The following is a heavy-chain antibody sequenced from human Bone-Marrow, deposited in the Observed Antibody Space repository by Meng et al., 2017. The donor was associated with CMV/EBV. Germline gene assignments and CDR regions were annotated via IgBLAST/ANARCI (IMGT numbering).Heavy chain of an antibody. Sequence: TGYCISWLRQAPRQVREWMGWVNPNSGATNYIPRIQGRVTMTRDTSISTAYMELSRLSSDDTAVYYCARNLANYDGSDVFWLWGFDFWGQGALVTVSS. CDR2: VNPNSGAT. CDR3: ARNLANYDGSDVFWLWGFDF. CDR1: TGYC. J-gene: IGHJ4*02. D-gene: IGHD3-22*01. V-gene: IGHV1-2*02.